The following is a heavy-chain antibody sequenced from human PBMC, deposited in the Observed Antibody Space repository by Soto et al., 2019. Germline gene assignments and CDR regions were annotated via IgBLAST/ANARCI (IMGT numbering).Heavy chain of an antibody. D-gene: IGHD3-3*01. CDR2: IVVGSGNT. CDR3: AAEPSITIFGVVTDYYYYGMDV. Sequence: SVKVSCKASGFTFTSSAVQWVRQARGQRLEWIGWIVVGSGNTNYAQKFQERVTITRDMSTSTAYMELSSLRSEDTAVYYCAAEPSITIFGVVTDYYYYGMDVWGQGTTVTVSS. J-gene: IGHJ6*02. CDR1: GFTFTSSA. V-gene: IGHV1-58*01.